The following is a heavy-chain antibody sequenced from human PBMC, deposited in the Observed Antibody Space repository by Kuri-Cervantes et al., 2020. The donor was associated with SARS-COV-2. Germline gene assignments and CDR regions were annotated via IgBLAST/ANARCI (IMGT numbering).Heavy chain of an antibody. D-gene: IGHD3-3*01. CDR1: GFTFSNAW. J-gene: IGHJ4*02. V-gene: IGHV3-15*01. Sequence: GESLKISCAASGFTFSNAWMSWVRQAPGKGLEWVGRIKSKTDGGTTDYAAPVKGGFTISRDDSKNTLYLQMNSLKTEDTAVYYCTTDLKPWRADYWGQGTLVTVSS. CDR3: TTDLKPWRADY. CDR2: IKSKTDGGTT.